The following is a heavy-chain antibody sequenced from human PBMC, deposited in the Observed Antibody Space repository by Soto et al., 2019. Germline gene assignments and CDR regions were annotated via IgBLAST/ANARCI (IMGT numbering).Heavy chain of an antibody. J-gene: IGHJ6*02. V-gene: IGHV1-18*01. Sequence: QVQLVQSGAEVKKPGASVKVSCKASGYMFTSYGISWVRQAPRQGLEWLGWISPDNGNTHYAQKVQGRVTMTTDTSTNTAYMELTSLISDDTAVYYCARGIFMVRGLLQYHYYNYAMDVWGQGTTVTVSS. CDR3: ARGIFMVRGLLQYHYYNYAMDV. CDR2: ISPDNGNT. CDR1: GYMFTSYG. D-gene: IGHD3-10*01.